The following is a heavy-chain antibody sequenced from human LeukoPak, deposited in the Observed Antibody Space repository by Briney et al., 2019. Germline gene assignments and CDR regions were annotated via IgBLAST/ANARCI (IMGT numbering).Heavy chain of an antibody. CDR3: ARDGYGGYVGGSRFDY. V-gene: IGHV4-4*07. CDR1: GGSISSYY. CDR2: IYISGST. Sequence: SETLSLTCTVSGGSISSYYWSWIRQPAGKGREWIGRIYISGSTNYNPSLKGRVTMSVDTSKNQFSLKLTSVTAADTAVYYCARDGYGGYVGGSRFDYWGQGTLVTVSS. J-gene: IGHJ4*02. D-gene: IGHD5-12*01.